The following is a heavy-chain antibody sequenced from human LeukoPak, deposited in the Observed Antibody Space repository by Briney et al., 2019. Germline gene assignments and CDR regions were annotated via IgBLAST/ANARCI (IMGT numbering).Heavy chain of an antibody. CDR2: MNPNSGNT. V-gene: IGHV1-8*01. D-gene: IGHD3-3*01. J-gene: IGHJ4*02. CDR3: ARDVFPGDRRFLRKGFDY. Sequence: ASVKVSCKASGDTFTSYDINWVRQATGQGLEWMGWMNPNSGNTGYAQKFQGRVTMTTNTSISTAYMELSSPRSEDTAVYYCARDVFPGDRRFLRKGFDYWGQGTLVTVSS. CDR1: GDTFTSYD.